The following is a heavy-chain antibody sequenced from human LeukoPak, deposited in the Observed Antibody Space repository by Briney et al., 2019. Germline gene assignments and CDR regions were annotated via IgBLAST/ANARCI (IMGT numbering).Heavy chain of an antibody. D-gene: IGHD7-27*01. J-gene: IGHJ4*02. CDR1: GGSISSGDYY. CDR2: IYYSGST. CDR3: ARDRGDKGAFDY. V-gene: IGHV4-30-4*01. Sequence: SETLSLTCTVSGGSISSGDYYWSWIRQPPGKGLEWIGYIYYSGSTYYNPSLKGRVTISVDTSKNQFSLKLSSVTAADTAVYYCARDRGDKGAFDYWGQGTLVTVSS.